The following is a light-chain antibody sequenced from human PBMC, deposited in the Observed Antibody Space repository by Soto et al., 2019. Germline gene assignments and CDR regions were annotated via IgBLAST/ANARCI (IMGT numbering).Light chain of an antibody. V-gene: IGKV1-33*01. CDR3: QQYDKHPRSWT. J-gene: IGKJ1*01. CDR2: DAS. CDR1: QDISNY. Sequence: DIQMTQSPSSLSASVGDRVTITCQASQDISNYLNWYQQKPGKAPKLLIYDASNLETGVPSRFSGSGSGTDFTFTISSLQPEDIATYYCQQYDKHPRSWTFGQGTKVEIK.